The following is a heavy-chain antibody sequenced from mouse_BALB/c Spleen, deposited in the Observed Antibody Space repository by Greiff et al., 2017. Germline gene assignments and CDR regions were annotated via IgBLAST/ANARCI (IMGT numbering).Heavy chain of an antibody. Sequence: QVQLQQSGPGLVQPSQSLSITCPVSGFSLTSYGVHWVRQSPGKGLEWLGVIWSGGSTDYNAAFISRLSISKDNSKSQVFFKMNSLQANDTAIYYCARKDSSGYYAMDYWGQGTSVTVSS. CDR1: GFSLTSYG. J-gene: IGHJ4*01. V-gene: IGHV2-2*02. D-gene: IGHD3-2*01. CDR2: IWSGGST. CDR3: ARKDSSGYYAMDY.